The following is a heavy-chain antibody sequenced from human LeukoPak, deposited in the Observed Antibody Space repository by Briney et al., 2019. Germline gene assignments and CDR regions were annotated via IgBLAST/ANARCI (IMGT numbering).Heavy chain of an antibody. V-gene: IGHV4-59*01. D-gene: IGHD1-7*01. CDR1: GGSISSYY. CDR3: ARGSRELYYFDY. CDR2: IYYSGST. J-gene: IGHJ4*02. Sequence: PSETLSLTCTVSGGSISSYYWSWIRQPPGKGLEWIGYIYYSGSTKYNPSLKSRVTISVDASKTQFSLKLNSVTAADTAVYCCARGSRELYYFDYWGQGTLVTVSS.